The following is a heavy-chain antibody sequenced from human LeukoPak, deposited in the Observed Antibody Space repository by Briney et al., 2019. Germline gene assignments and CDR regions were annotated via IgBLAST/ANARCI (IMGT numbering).Heavy chain of an antibody. V-gene: IGHV1-2*02. D-gene: IGHD6-6*01. CDR3: ARGGGYSSSATLIGYDSYYYYMDV. J-gene: IGHJ6*03. CDR1: GYTFTGHY. Sequence: ASVKVSCKTSGYTFTGHYIHWVRQAPGQGLEWVGWISPNTGGSNYAQKFQGRVSMTRDTSISTAHMELSSLNSDDTAVYYCARGGGYSSSATLIGYDSYYYYMDVWGEGTTVTVSS. CDR2: ISPNTGGS.